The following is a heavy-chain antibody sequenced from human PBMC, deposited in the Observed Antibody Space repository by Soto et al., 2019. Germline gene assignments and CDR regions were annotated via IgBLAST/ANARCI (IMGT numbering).Heavy chain of an antibody. Sequence: EGQLVESGGGLVQPGGSLRLSCVASGFTFSSYWMHWVRQAPGKGLVWVSSISNDGSSTSYADPVKGRFTISRDNAKNTLYLQMNSLRAEDTAVYYCARLPNKSPQNWGQGTLVIVSP. CDR3: ARLPNKSPQN. CDR2: ISNDGSST. CDR1: GFTFSSYW. J-gene: IGHJ1*01. V-gene: IGHV3-74*01.